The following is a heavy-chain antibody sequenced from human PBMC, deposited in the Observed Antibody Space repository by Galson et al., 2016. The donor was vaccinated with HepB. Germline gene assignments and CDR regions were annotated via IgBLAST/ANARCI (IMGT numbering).Heavy chain of an antibody. J-gene: IGHJ4*02. D-gene: IGHD3-10*01. CDR2: ITPIFGTP. CDR1: GGTFSSYS. Sequence: SVKVSCKASGGTFSSYSINWVRQAPGQGLEWMGGITPIFGTPNYAQKFQGRVTITADESTSTAYLEVSSLGSADTAVYYCARARREYYGSTTYYGTYYFDYWGQGTLVTV. V-gene: IGHV1-69*13. CDR3: ARARREYYGSTTYYGTYYFDY.